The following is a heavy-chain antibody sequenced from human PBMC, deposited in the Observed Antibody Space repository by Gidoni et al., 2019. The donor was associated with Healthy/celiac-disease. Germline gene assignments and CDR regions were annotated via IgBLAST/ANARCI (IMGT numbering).Heavy chain of an antibody. J-gene: IGHJ4*02. CDR1: GYSFTSYW. CDR3: ARLRDHYYDSSGYYGY. D-gene: IGHD3-22*01. CDR2: IYPGDSDT. Sequence: EVQLVQSGAEVKKPGESLKISCKGSGYSFTSYWIGWVRQMPGKGLEWMGIIYPGDSDTRYSPSFQGQVTISADKSISTAYLQWSSLKASDTAMYYCARLRDHYYDSSGYYGYWGQGTLVTVSS. V-gene: IGHV5-51*01.